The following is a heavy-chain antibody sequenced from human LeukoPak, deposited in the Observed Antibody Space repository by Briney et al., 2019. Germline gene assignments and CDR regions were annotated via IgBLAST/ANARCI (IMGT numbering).Heavy chain of an antibody. Sequence: GGSLRLSCAVSGFTFSSYAMSWVRQAPGKGLEWVSAISGSGVSTYYADSVKGRFTISRDNSKNTLFLQMHSLRAEDTAVYYCAKSRYSYGLRADFWGQGTLVTVSS. CDR3: AKSRYSYGLRADF. CDR2: ISGSGVST. J-gene: IGHJ4*02. CDR1: GFTFSSYA. V-gene: IGHV3-23*01. D-gene: IGHD5-18*01.